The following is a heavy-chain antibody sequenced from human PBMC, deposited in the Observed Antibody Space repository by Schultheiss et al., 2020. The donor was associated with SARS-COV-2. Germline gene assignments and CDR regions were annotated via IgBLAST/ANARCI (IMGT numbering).Heavy chain of an antibody. CDR1: GGSISSYY. D-gene: IGHD3-3*01. Sequence: SETLSLTSTVSGGSISSYYWSWIRQPAGKGLEWIGQIYISGSTNYNPSLKSRVTMSVDKSKKQVSLKLSSVTAADTAVYDCARGGYDFWSGPSPLPDAFDIWGQGTMVTVSS. J-gene: IGHJ3*02. V-gene: IGHV4-4*07. CDR3: ARGGYDFWSGPSPLPDAFDI. CDR2: IYISGST.